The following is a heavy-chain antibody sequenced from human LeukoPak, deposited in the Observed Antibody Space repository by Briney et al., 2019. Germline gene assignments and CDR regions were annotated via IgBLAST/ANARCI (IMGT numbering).Heavy chain of an antibody. D-gene: IGHD5-12*01. CDR2: IWYDGSNK. V-gene: IGHV3-33*08. CDR3: ARDRGIIVAAD. J-gene: IGHJ4*02. Sequence: GGSLRLSCAASGFTFSSYGMHWVRQAPGKGLEWVAVIWYDGSNKYYADSVKGRFTISRDNSKNTLYLQMNSLRSEDTAVYYCARDRGIIVAADWGQGTLVTVSS. CDR1: GFTFSSYG.